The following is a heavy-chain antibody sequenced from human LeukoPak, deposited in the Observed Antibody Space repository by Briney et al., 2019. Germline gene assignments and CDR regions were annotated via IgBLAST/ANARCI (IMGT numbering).Heavy chain of an antibody. CDR2: ISSNGGST. CDR3: VRTYGYCSSTSCYVFDY. CDR1: GLTFSYYA. J-gene: IGHJ4*02. D-gene: IGHD2-2*01. V-gene: IGHV3-64D*09. Sequence: GGSLRLSCAASGLTFSYYAMHWVRQAPGQGLAYVSAISSNGGSTYYADSVKGRFTISRDNSKNTLYLQMSSLRAEDTAVYYCVRTYGYCSSTSCYVFDYWGQGTLVTVSS.